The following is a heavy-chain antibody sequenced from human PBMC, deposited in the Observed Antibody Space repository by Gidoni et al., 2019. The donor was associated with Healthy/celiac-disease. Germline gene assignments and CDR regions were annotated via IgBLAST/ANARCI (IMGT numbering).Heavy chain of an antibody. CDR1: GGTFSSYA. J-gene: IGHJ5*02. Sequence: QVQLVQSGAEVKKPGSSVKVSCKASGGTFSSYAIGWVRQAPGQGLAWMGGIIPIFGTANYAQKFQGRVTITADESTSTAYMELSSLRSEDTAVYYCATVLLKDIVVVPAAIGWFDPWGQGTLVTVSS. V-gene: IGHV1-69*01. CDR3: ATVLLKDIVVVPAAIGWFDP. CDR2: IIPIFGTA. D-gene: IGHD2-2*01.